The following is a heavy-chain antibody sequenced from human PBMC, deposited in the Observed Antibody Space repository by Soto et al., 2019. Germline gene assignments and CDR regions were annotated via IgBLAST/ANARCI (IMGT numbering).Heavy chain of an antibody. D-gene: IGHD6-19*01. Sequence: EVQLVESGGGLVQPGGSLRLSCAASGFTFSSYDMHWVRQATGKGLEWVSAIGTAGDTYYPGSVKGRFTISRENAKNSLYLQMNSLRAGDTAVYYCARDIEGWSDAFDIWGRGTMVTVSS. CDR1: GFTFSSYD. CDR3: ARDIEGWSDAFDI. V-gene: IGHV3-13*01. J-gene: IGHJ3*02. CDR2: IGTAGDT.